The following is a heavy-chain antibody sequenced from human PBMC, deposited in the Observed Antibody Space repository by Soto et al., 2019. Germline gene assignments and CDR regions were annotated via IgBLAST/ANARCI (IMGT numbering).Heavy chain of an antibody. CDR1: GFTFDDYA. Sequence: GGSLRLSCAASGFTFDDYAMHWVRQAPGKGLEWVSGISWNSGSIGYADSVKGRFTISRDNAKNSLLLQMNSLRAEDTALYYCAKDLGPFVILTGGSFDYWGQGTLVTVSS. CDR3: AKDLGPFVILTGGSFDY. J-gene: IGHJ4*02. CDR2: ISWNSGSI. V-gene: IGHV3-9*01. D-gene: IGHD3-9*01.